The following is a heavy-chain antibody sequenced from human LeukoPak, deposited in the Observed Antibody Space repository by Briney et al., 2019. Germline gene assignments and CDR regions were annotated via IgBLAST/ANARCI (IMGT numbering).Heavy chain of an antibody. J-gene: IGHJ6*03. CDR1: GFTFSDYA. V-gene: IGHV3-30*04. CDR2: ISYDGSNK. CDR3: ARDSKSIWYSSSYYYMDV. D-gene: IGHD2-8*01. Sequence: PGGSLRLSCVASGFTFSDYAMHWVRQAPGKGLEWMADISYDGSNKYYADSVKGRFTISRDNAKNSLYLQMNSLRAEDTAVYYCARDSKSIWYSSSYYYMDVWGKGTTVTVSS.